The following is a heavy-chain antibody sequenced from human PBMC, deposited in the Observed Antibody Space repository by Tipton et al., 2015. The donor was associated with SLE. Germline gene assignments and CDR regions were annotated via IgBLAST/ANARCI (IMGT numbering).Heavy chain of an antibody. CDR3: GVHKTATRAFDF. V-gene: IGHV4-34*01. CDR1: GGYLCGYW. J-gene: IGHJ3*01. CDR2: IYLTGMT. D-gene: IGHD1-1*01. Sequence: TLSLTCTVYGGYLCGYWWSWIRHSPGKGLAWIGEIYLTGMTEYNPPLMSRVTISVDTPQNQFSLRLTSVTAADTAVYYCGVHKTATRAFDFWSQGTLVTVSS.